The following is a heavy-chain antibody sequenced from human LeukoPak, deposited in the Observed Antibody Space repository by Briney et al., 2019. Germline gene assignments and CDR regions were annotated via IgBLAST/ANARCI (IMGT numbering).Heavy chain of an antibody. V-gene: IGHV1-3*03. CDR3: AIRDGHTDH. CDR1: GYTFTKYA. CDR2: INPANGYT. Sequence: ASVKVSCKTSGYTFTKYAMHWVRQAPGQTIEWLAWINPANGYTGYSQHFQDRVTVSSDTSADTAYMELSSLRSEDKAIYFCAIRDGHTDHWGQGTLVTVSS. D-gene: IGHD5-24*01. J-gene: IGHJ4*02.